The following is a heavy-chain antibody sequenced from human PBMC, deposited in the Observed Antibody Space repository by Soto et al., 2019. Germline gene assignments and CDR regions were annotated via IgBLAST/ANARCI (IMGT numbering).Heavy chain of an antibody. CDR1: GGSISSYY. V-gene: IGHV4-59*08. CDR2: IYYSGST. J-gene: IGHJ5*02. CDR3: ARHNGELLYLSWFDP. D-gene: IGHD3-10*01. Sequence: PSETLSLACTVSGGSISSYYWSWIRQPPGKGLEWIGYIYYSGSTNYNPSLKSRVTISVDTSKNQFSLKLSSVTAADTAVYYCARHNGELLYLSWFDPSGQGTLVTVSS.